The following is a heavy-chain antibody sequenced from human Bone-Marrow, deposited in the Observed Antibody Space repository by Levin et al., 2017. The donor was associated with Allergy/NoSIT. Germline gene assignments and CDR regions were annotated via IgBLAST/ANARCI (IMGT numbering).Heavy chain of an antibody. V-gene: IGHV4-39*01. D-gene: IGHD2-15*01. CDR1: GGSISSSSYY. CDR3: ARRADCSGGSCYSGNWFDP. CDR2: IYYSGST. J-gene: IGHJ5*02. Sequence: SQTLSLTCTVSGGSISSSSYYWGWIRQPPGKGLEWIGSIYYSGSTYYNPSLKSRVTISVDTSKNQFSLKLSSVTAADTAVYYCARRADCSGGSCYSGNWFDPWGQGTLVTVSS.